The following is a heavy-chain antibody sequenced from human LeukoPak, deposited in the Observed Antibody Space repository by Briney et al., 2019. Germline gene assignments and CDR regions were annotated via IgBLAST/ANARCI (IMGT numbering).Heavy chain of an antibody. CDR2: ISDSGGST. Sequence: GGSLRLSCTASGFTVSSNYMSWGRQAPPKRLEWVSAISDSGGSTYYADSVKGRFTISRDNSKNTLYLQMNSLRAEDTAVYYCAKGYDFWSGYYKNYYMDVWGKGTTVTVSS. CDR1: GFTVSSNY. V-gene: IGHV3-23*01. D-gene: IGHD3-3*01. CDR3: AKGYDFWSGYYKNYYMDV. J-gene: IGHJ6*03.